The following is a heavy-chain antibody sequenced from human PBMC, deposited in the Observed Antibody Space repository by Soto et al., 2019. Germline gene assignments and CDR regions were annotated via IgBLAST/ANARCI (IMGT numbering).Heavy chain of an antibody. D-gene: IGHD3-10*01. CDR3: ASDLDGWGSYSSDH. Sequence: QVQLVQSGVEVKKPGASVKVSCKASGYIFITYGISWVRQAPGQGLEWMGRIRPYNGNTNYAQKLQGRVTMTTDTSTSTTYMELRRLISDDTAVYDCASDLDGWGSYSSDHWVPGTQVTVSS. V-gene: IGHV1-18*01. CDR2: IRPYNGNT. CDR1: GYIFITYG. J-gene: IGHJ4*02.